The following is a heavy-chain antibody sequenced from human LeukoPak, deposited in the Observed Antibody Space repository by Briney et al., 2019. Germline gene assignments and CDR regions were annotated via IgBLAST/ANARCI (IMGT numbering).Heavy chain of an antibody. D-gene: IGHD5-18*01. V-gene: IGHV3-7*01. CDR1: GYPSDGYW. CDR3: AIQPISEAYFDF. Sequence: RGSLRVSCAASGYPSDGYWLSWVRLAPGEGLEWVANIKYEGSEKTFGDSVKGRFTISRDNAENSLYLQMNSLRAEHTAVYYCAIQPISEAYFDFWGQGTLVTVSS. J-gene: IGHJ4*02. CDR2: IKYEGSEK.